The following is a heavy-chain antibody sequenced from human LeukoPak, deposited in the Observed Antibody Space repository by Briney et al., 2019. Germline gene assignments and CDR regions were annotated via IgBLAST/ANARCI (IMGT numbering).Heavy chain of an antibody. D-gene: IGHD1-14*01. CDR3: SRDRNGRNDF. J-gene: IGHJ4*02. CDR2: INPDGSRT. V-gene: IGHV3-74*01. Sequence: PGGSLRLSCAASGFTVSSNYMRWVRQGPGKGLVWVSRINPDGSRTDYAEPVKGRFTISRDNAKNTLSLEMNSLGDEDTALYYCSRDRNGRNDFWGQGTLVTVSS. CDR1: GFTVSSNY.